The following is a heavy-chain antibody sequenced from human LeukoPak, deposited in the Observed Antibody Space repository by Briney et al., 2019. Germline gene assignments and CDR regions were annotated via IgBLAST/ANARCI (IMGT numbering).Heavy chain of an antibody. J-gene: IGHJ4*02. CDR1: GYTFTGYY. D-gene: IGHD1-14*01. CDR2: INPKTGGT. V-gene: IGHV1-2*02. Sequence: ASVKVSCKASGYTFTGYYMHWVRQAPGQGLEWMGWINPKTGGTSYAQKFQGRVTMTRDTSISTVNMELSRLTSDDTAVYYCARATAENDHWGQGTLVTVLS. CDR3: ARATAENDH.